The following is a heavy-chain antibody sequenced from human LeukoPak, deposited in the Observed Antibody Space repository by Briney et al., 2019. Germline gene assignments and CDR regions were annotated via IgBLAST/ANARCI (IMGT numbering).Heavy chain of an antibody. D-gene: IGHD3-3*01. CDR2: IIPIFGTA. CDR3: VNNPGYDFWSGPFDY. Sequence: SVKVSCKASGGTFSSYAISWVRQAPGQGPEWMGGIIPIFGTANYAQKFQGRVTITADESTSTAYMELSSLRSEDTAVYYCVNNPGYDFWSGPFDYWGQGTLVTVSS. CDR1: GGTFSSYA. V-gene: IGHV1-69*13. J-gene: IGHJ4*02.